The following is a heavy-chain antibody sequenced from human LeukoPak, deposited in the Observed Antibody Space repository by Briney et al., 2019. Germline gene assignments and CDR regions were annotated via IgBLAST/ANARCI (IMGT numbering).Heavy chain of an antibody. CDR1: GFTFSSYA. J-gene: IGHJ4*02. D-gene: IGHD3-22*01. CDR3: AKGFRGYYDSSGSPYYFDY. V-gene: IGHV3-23*01. CDR2: ISGSGGST. Sequence: GGSLRLSCAASGFTFSSYAMSWVRQAPGKGLEWVSAISGSGGSTYYADSVKGRFTISRDNSKNTLYLQMNSLRAEDTAVYYCAKGFRGYYDSSGSPYYFDYWGQGTLVTVSS.